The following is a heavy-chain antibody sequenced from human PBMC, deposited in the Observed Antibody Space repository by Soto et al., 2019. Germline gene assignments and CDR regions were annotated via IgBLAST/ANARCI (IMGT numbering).Heavy chain of an antibody. CDR2: ISSSSSTI. J-gene: IGHJ4*02. CDR3: ARGYGAISGNDNYFGY. CDR1: AFTFSSYS. D-gene: IGHD5-12*01. V-gene: IGHV3-48*02. Sequence: PGGSLRLSCAASAFTFSSYSMNWVRQAPGKGLEWVSYISSSSSTIYYADSVKGRFTISRDNAKNSLYLQMSSLRDEDTAVYYCARGYGAISGNDNYFGYWGQGTLVTVSS.